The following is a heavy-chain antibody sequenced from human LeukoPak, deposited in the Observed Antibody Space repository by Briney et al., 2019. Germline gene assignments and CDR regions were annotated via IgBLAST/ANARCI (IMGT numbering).Heavy chain of an antibody. J-gene: IGHJ4*02. CDR2: IYHSGRA. D-gene: IGHD3-3*01. V-gene: IGHV4-38-2*02. Sequence: SETLSLTCTVSGYSITRGYYWAWIRQPPGKGLEWIGNIYHSGRAFYKSSLKSRVTMSVETSKNQFSLNLTSVTAADTAVYFCARVSAHGICDSWGRGTLVTVSS. CDR3: ARVSAHGICDS. CDR1: GYSITRGYY.